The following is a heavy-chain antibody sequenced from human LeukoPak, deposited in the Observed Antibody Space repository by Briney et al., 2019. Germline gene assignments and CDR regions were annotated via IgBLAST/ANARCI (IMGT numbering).Heavy chain of an antibody. V-gene: IGHV4-34*01. CDR3: ARVPLRYFDWSPRYYYGMDV. CDR2: INHSGST. CDR1: GGTFSGYY. Sequence: SETLSLTCAVYGGTFSGYYWSWIRQPPGKGLEWIGKINHSGSTNYNPSLKSRVTISVDTSKNQFSLKLSSVTAADTAVYYCARVPLRYFDWSPRYYYGMDVWGQGTTVTVSS. D-gene: IGHD3-9*01. J-gene: IGHJ6*02.